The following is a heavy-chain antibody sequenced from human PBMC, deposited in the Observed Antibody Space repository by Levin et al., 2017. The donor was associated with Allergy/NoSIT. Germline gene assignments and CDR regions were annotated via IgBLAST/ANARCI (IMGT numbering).Heavy chain of an antibody. Sequence: SVKVSCKASGGTFSSYAISWVRQAPGQGLEWMGGIIPIFGTANYAQKFQGRVTITADESTSTAYMELSSLRSEDTAVYYCARDRGRYYGSGSYYNERYFDLWGRGTLVTVSS. CDR1: GGTFSSYA. D-gene: IGHD3-10*01. CDR2: IIPIFGTA. CDR3: ARDRGRYYGSGSYYNERYFDL. V-gene: IGHV1-69*13. J-gene: IGHJ2*01.